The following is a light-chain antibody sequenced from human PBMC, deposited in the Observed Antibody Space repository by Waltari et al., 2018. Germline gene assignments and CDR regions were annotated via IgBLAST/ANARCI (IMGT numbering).Light chain of an antibody. Sequence: SYVLTQPPSVSVATGKTARIYCGEDNNGSERVHWYQQKPGQAPVMVMNYDTNKPSGIPEPFSCSNSGNTATLTISRFEAGDEADYYCQVWDSGANQYVFGTGTKVTVL. CDR3: QVWDSGANQYV. CDR1: NNGSER. J-gene: IGLJ1*01. V-gene: IGLV3-21*01. CDR2: YDT.